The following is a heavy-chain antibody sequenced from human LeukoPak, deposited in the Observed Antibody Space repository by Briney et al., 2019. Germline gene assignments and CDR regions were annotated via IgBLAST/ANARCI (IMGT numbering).Heavy chain of an antibody. CDR3: ARVKVGSTYWFGP. J-gene: IGHJ5*02. CDR1: GFIFNYNY. V-gene: IGHV3-66*01. D-gene: IGHD1-26*01. CDR2: IYSGGST. Sequence: GGSLRLSCAASGFIFNYNYMSWVRQAPGKGLEWVSVIYSGGSTYYSDSVKGRFTISRDNSKNMVYLQMNSLRVEDTAVYYCARVKVGSTYWFGPWGQGTLVTVSS.